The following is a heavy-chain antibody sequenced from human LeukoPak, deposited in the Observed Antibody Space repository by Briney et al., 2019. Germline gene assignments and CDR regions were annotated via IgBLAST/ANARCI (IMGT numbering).Heavy chain of an antibody. Sequence: PGRSLRLSCAASGFTFSSYGMHWVRQAPGKGLEWVAVISYDGSSKYYADSVKGRFTISRDNSKNTLYLQMNSLRAEDTAVYYCAKDTGGRSGSCLYYWGQGTLVTVSS. V-gene: IGHV3-30*18. J-gene: IGHJ4*02. CDR3: AKDTGGRSGSCLYY. CDR1: GFTFSSYG. D-gene: IGHD2-15*01. CDR2: ISYDGSSK.